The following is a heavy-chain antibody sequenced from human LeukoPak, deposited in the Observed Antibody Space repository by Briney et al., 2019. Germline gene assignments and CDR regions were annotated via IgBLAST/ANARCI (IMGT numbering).Heavy chain of an antibody. D-gene: IGHD5-12*01. CDR2: INTNTGIP. V-gene: IGHV7-4-1*02. CDR1: GYTFNSYA. Sequence: VASVKVSCKASGYTFNSYAINWLRQAPGQGLEWMGWINTNTGIPTYAQGFTGRFVFSLDASVNTANLQISSLKAEDTARYYCARDDGWLRLKAFDIWGQGTVVTVSS. J-gene: IGHJ3*02. CDR3: ARDDGWLRLKAFDI.